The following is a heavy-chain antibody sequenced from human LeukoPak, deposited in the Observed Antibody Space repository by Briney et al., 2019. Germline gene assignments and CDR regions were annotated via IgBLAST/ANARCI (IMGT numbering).Heavy chain of an antibody. D-gene: IGHD3-3*01. J-gene: IGHJ4*02. V-gene: IGHV3-7*03. Sequence: GGSLRLSCTASGFTFSNYWMSWVRQAPGKGLEWVANMKQDGSEQYYVDSMKGRFTISRDNAKNSLYLQINSLRAEDTAVYYCARDRHYDFWSGYYTSFNSWGQGTLVTVSS. CDR1: GFTFSNYW. CDR2: MKQDGSEQ. CDR3: ARDRHYDFWSGYYTSFNS.